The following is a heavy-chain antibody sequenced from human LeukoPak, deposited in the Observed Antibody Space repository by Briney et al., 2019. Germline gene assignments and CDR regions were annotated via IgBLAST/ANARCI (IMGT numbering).Heavy chain of an antibody. CDR1: GGSISSYY. Sequence: SETLSLTCTVSGGSISSYYWSWIRQPSGKGLEWIGYIYYSGSTNYNPSLESRVTISVDTSKNQFSLKLSSVTAADTAVYYCATSPGFDSSGWYPGGWFDPWGQGTLVTVSS. CDR2: IYYSGST. V-gene: IGHV4-59*01. CDR3: ATSPGFDSSGWYPGGWFDP. J-gene: IGHJ5*02. D-gene: IGHD6-19*01.